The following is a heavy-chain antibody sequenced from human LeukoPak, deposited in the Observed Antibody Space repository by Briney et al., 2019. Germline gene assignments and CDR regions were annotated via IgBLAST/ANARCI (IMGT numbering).Heavy chain of an antibody. Sequence: SETLSLTCTVSGGSISGGSCYWSWIRQPAGKGLEWIGRIYTSGSTNYNPSLKSRVTISVDTSKNQFSLKLSSVTAADTAVYYCARSSSLLLQGYYFDYWGQGTLVTVS. V-gene: IGHV4-61*02. CDR3: ARSSSLLLQGYYFDY. CDR1: GGSISGGSCY. J-gene: IGHJ4*02. D-gene: IGHD3-22*01. CDR2: IYTSGST.